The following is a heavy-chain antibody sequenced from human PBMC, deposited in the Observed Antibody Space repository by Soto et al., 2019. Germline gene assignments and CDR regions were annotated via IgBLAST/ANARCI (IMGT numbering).Heavy chain of an antibody. CDR2: INWNSGSI. V-gene: IGHV3-9*01. J-gene: IGHJ1*01. D-gene: IGHD6-13*01. Sequence: LRLSCAASGFTCDDYAMHWVRQVPGKGLEWVSGINWNSGSIGYGDSVKGRFAISRDNAKNSLHLQMNSLSAEDTAFYYCVKDESINWYSGHFRHWGQGTLVTVSS. CDR1: GFTCDDYA. CDR3: VKDESINWYSGHFRH.